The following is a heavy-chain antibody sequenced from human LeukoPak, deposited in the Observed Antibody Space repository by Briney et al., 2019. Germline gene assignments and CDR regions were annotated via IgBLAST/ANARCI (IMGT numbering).Heavy chain of an antibody. CDR1: GFTVSNSF. V-gene: IGHV3-53*01. D-gene: IGHD7-27*01. CDR3: TKTGGPWD. J-gene: IGHJ4*02. Sequence: GGSLRLSCAASGFTVSNSFMSWIRQAPGKGLEWVSVIYSDGTSYYADSVKARFSISRDNSKNSLYLQMNSLRVEDTAMYYCTKTGGPWDWGQGTLVTVSS. CDR2: IYSDGTS.